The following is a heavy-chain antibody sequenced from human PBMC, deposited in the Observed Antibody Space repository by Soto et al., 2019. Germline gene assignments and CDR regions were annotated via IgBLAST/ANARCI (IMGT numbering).Heavy chain of an antibody. CDR3: AISDYGGKVDY. CDR2: IEYSGST. D-gene: IGHD4-17*01. V-gene: IGHV4-59*08. J-gene: IGHJ4*02. Sequence: SETLSLTCSVSGGSISSFFWTWIRQPPGKGLQWIGYIEYSGSTNYNPSLRSRSTISVDTSKNQFSLKLSSVTAADTAVYYCAISDYGGKVDYWGQGTLVTVSS. CDR1: GGSISSFF.